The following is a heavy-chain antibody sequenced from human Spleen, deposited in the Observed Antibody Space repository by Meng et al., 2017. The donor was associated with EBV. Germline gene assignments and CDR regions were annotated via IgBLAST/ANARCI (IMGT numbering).Heavy chain of an antibody. Sequence: VRLVGSGGGLVKPGGSLRLSCAASGWTFSDYYMSWIRQAPGKGLEWISYISGSGTTIYYADSVNGRFTISRDNAKNSLYLQMNSLRDEDTAVYYCAGAEARHDRNFDYWGQGTLVTVSS. CDR2: ISGSGTTI. D-gene: IGHD3-22*01. J-gene: IGHJ4*02. V-gene: IGHV3-11*01. CDR3: AGAEARHDRNFDY. CDR1: GWTFSDYY.